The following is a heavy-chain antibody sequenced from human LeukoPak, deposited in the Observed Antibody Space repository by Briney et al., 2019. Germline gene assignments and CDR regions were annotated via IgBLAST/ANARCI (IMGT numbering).Heavy chain of an antibody. Sequence: GASVKVSFKASGYTFTNYGNYWVRQAPRQGLEWMGWISPYNGNNTYSHKPQHRLTMTTDTSTSTAYMVLRSLRSDDTAVYCCASGSGSHPNWFDPWGQGTLVTVSS. CDR1: GYTFTNYG. CDR2: ISPYNGNN. V-gene: IGHV1-18*04. D-gene: IGHD3-10*01. J-gene: IGHJ5*02. CDR3: ASGSGSHPNWFDP.